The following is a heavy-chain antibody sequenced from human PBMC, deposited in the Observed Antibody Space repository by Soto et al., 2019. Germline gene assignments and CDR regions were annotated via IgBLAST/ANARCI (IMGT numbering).Heavy chain of an antibody. CDR3: ARRGSGNTFDY. CDR1: GASVSRIGFH. J-gene: IGHJ4*02. CDR2: IYDAGTT. D-gene: IGHD3-10*01. Sequence: QVQLQESGPGLVKPSETLSLTCAVSGASVSRIGFHWGWIRQPPGQGLEWIGSIYDAGTTFYNPSLKSRVTISADTSKNHFSLLLTSVTAADTAVYYCARRGSGNTFDYWGQGTLFTVSS. V-gene: IGHV4-39*01.